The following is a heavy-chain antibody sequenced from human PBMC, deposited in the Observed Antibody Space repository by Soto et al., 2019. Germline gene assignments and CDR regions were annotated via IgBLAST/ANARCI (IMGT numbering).Heavy chain of an antibody. D-gene: IGHD1-1*01. Sequence: QVQLVESGGGVVQPGRSLRLSCAASGFTFSSYGMHWVRQAPGKGLEWVAVISYDGSNRYYADSVKGRFTISRDNSKNTLYLQMNSLRAEDTAVYYCAKDRMGTLDYWGQGTLVTVSS. CDR1: GFTFSSYG. V-gene: IGHV3-30*18. CDR3: AKDRMGTLDY. CDR2: ISYDGSNR. J-gene: IGHJ4*02.